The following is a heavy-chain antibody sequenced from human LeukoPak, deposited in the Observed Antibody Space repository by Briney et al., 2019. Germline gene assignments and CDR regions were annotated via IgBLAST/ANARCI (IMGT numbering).Heavy chain of an antibody. D-gene: IGHD3-22*01. V-gene: IGHV1-69*13. Sequence: SLTVSCTASGCTFSSYAISWVRQAPGQGLEWMGGIIPIFGTANYAQKFQGRVTITADESTSTAYMELSSLRSEDTAVYYCARDSSGYYPYYWGQGTLVTVSS. CDR2: IIPIFGTA. J-gene: IGHJ4*02. CDR1: GCTFSSYA. CDR3: ARDSSGYYPYY.